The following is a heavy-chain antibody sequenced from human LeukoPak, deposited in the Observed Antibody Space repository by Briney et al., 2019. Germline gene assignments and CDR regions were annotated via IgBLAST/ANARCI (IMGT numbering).Heavy chain of an antibody. CDR1: GYTLTGYY. V-gene: IGHV1-2*02. D-gene: IGHD3-3*01. J-gene: IGHJ4*02. CDR3: ARDLGFWEWLLDY. CDR2: INPNSGGT. Sequence: SVKVSCKASGYTLTGYYMHWVPQAPGQGLEWMGWINPNSGGTNYAQKFKGRVTMTRDTSISTAYMVLGRLRSDDTAVYYCARDLGFWEWLLDYWGQGTLVTVSS.